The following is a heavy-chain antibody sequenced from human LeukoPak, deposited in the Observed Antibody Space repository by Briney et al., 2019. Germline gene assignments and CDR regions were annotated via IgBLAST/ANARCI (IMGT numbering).Heavy chain of an antibody. D-gene: IGHD4-17*01. CDR2: ISSSTSYI. CDR1: GFTFSTYN. J-gene: IGHJ4*02. Sequence: GGSLRLSCAASGFTFSTYNMNWVRQAPGRGLEWVSCISSSTSYIYYADSVRGRFTISRDNAKNSLYLQMNSLRVEDTAVYYCARAPGYYGDPFDYWGQGTLVTVSS. CDR3: ARAPGYYGDPFDY. V-gene: IGHV3-21*01.